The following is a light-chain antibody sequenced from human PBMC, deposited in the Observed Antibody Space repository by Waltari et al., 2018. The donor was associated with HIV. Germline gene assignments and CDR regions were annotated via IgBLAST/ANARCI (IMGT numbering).Light chain of an antibody. J-gene: IGLJ2*01. CDR2: QDD. CDR1: KLGDKY. CDR3: QAWDRSTTVV. Sequence: SYELTQPPSVSVSPGQTARITCSGNKLGDKYACWYQQKPGQSPVLVMYQDDRRPAGIPERFSGSNSGNTATLTFSGTQAMDEADYYCQAWDRSTTVVFGGGTKVTVL. V-gene: IGLV3-1*01.